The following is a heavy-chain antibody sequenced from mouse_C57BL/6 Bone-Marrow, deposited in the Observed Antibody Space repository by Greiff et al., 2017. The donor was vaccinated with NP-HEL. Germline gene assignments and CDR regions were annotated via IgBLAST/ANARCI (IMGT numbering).Heavy chain of an antibody. D-gene: IGHD1-1*01. V-gene: IGHV1-55*01. CDR3: ASSSYGYFGY. CDR2: IYPGSGST. Sequence: VQLQQPGAELVKPGASVKMSCKASGYTFTSYWITWVKQRPGQGLEWIGDIYPGSGSTNYNEKFKSKATLTVDTSSSTAYMQLSSLASADSAVYYCASSSYGYFGYWGQGTTLTVSS. J-gene: IGHJ2*01. CDR1: GYTFTSYW.